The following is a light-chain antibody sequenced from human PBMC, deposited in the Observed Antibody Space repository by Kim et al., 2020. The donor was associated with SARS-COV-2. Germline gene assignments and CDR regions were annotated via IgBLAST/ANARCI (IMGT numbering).Light chain of an antibody. CDR1: SSDVGGYNF. CDR3: SSYTSKNIPYV. J-gene: IGLJ1*01. V-gene: IGLV2-14*03. CDR2: DVS. Sequence: QSALTQPASVSGSPGQSIAISCTGTSSDVGGYNFFSWYQLHPDKAPKLVIFDVSNRPSGVSNRFSASKSGNTASLTISGLQAEDEADYYCSSYTSKNIPYVFGTGTKVTVL.